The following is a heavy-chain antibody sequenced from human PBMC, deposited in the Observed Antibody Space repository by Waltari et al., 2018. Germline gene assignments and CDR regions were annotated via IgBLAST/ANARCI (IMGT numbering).Heavy chain of an antibody. Sequence: EVQLVESGGGLVQPGGSLRLSCLVSGFTFRDYWMSWVRQAPGKGLGWVANIKQDGGEIYYADSVKGRFTISRDNAKNSLYLQMNSLRAEDTAVYYCARDVGNVGGNYWGQGTLVTVSS. CDR3: ARDVGNVGGNY. CDR2: IKQDGGEI. J-gene: IGHJ4*02. D-gene: IGHD3-10*01. CDR1: GFTFRDYW. V-gene: IGHV3-7*01.